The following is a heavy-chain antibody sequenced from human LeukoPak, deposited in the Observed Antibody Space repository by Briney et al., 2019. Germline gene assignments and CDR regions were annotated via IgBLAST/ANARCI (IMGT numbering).Heavy chain of an antibody. CDR2: IYWNDHK. D-gene: IGHD2-8*02. J-gene: IGHJ4*02. V-gene: IGHV2-5*01. CDR3: AHSYCTGGYYYSRFDD. CDR1: GFSLSTSGVG. Sequence: SGPTLVKPTQTLTLTCTFSGFSLSTSGVGVGWIRQAPGKALEWIALIYWNDHKAYSPVVRSRLTVTKDTSKNQVVLTMTNMDPVDTATYYCAHSYCTGGYYYSRFDDWGQGTLVTVSS.